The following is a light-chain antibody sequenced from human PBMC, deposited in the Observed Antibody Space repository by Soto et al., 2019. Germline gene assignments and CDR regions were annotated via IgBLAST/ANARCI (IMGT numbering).Light chain of an antibody. CDR1: SSNIGSNY. J-gene: IGLJ1*01. CDR2: RNN. V-gene: IGLV1-47*01. CDR3: AAWDDSLSAYV. Sequence: QSVLTQPPSASGTPGQRVTISCSGSSSNIGSNYVYWYQQLPGTAPKLLIYRNNQRPSGVHDRFSGSTSGTSASLAISGLRSDDDADYYWAAWDDSLSAYVFGTGTKLTVL.